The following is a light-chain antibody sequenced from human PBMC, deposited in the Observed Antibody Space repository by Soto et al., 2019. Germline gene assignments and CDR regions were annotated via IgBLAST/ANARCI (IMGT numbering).Light chain of an antibody. Sequence: QSALTQPRSVSGSPGQSVAISCTGTSSDVGGYNYVSWYRQHPGRAPKLLLYDVTKRPSGVPDRFSGSKSGNTASLTISGLQADDEADYYCCSYAGSYIVVIGGGTKVNRP. CDR1: SSDVGGYNY. V-gene: IGLV2-11*01. CDR2: DVT. J-gene: IGLJ2*01. CDR3: CSYAGSYIVV.